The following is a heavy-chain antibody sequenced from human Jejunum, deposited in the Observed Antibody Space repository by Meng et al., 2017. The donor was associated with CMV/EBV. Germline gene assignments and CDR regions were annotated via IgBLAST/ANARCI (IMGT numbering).Heavy chain of an antibody. V-gene: IGHV3-33*01. Sequence: WAESGLIFSGNGFHWVRQAPGKGLEWVADIWYHGRDMYYADSVKGRFTISRDDSKSTVYLQMDSLRVEDTAVYRCARDLAVGRIWFDPWGQGTLVTVSS. CDR3: ARDLAVGRIWFDP. D-gene: IGHD6-19*01. CDR1: GLIFSGNG. CDR2: IWYHGRDM. J-gene: IGHJ5*02.